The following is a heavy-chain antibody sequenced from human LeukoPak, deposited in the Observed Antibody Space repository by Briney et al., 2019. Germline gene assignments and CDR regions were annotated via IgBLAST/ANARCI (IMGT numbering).Heavy chain of an antibody. D-gene: IGHD2-15*01. V-gene: IGHV3-7*01. CDR3: MGGAGWLVDY. Sequence: GGSLRLSCAASGFTFSNYWMNWVRQAPGKGLEWVAIIKQDGSEKFVDSVEGRFTISRDNAKNSLYLQMNSLRVEDTAVYYRMGGAGWLVDYWGQGTLVTVSS. CDR1: GFTFSNYW. CDR2: IKQDGSEK. J-gene: IGHJ4*02.